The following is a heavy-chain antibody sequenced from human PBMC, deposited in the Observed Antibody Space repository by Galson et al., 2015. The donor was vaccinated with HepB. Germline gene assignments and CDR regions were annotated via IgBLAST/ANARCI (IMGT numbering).Heavy chain of an antibody. CDR2: ISSSSSYI. V-gene: IGHV3-21*01. CDR1: GFTFSSYS. J-gene: IGHJ5*02. Sequence: SLRLSCAASGFTFSSYSMNWVRQAPGKGLEWVSSISSSSSYIYYADSVKGRFTISRDNAKNSLYLQMNSLRAEDTAVYYCARDPTYYYDSSPEGGWFDPWGQGTLVTVSS. CDR3: ARDPTYYYDSSPEGGWFDP. D-gene: IGHD3-22*01.